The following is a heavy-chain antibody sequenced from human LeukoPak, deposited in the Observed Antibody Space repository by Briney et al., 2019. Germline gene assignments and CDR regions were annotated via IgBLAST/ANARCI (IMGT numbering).Heavy chain of an antibody. CDR2: IYYSGST. CDR3: ARDLPGIAAAGTPNYWYFDL. Sequence: PSETLSLTCTVSGGSISSYYWSWIRQPPGKGLEWIGYIYYSGSTNCNPSLKSRVTISVDTSKNQFSLKLSSVTAADTAVYYCARDLPGIAAAGTPNYWYFDLWGRGTLVTVSS. J-gene: IGHJ2*01. D-gene: IGHD6-13*01. V-gene: IGHV4-59*01. CDR1: GGSISSYY.